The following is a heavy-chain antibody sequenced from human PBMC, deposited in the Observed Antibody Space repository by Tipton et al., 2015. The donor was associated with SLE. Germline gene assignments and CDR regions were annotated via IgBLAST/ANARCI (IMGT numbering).Heavy chain of an antibody. V-gene: IGHV1-2*02. J-gene: IGHJ4*02. Sequence: QLVQSGPEVKKPGASVKVSCKASGYTFTGYFLHWVRQAPGQGLEWLGWTNPDSGATNYAQKFQGRVTMTRDTSIGTAYMELSRLISDDTAVYYCARVQGRIPDYRGQGNQVTVTS. CDR1: GYTFTGYF. D-gene: IGHD2/OR15-2a*01. CDR3: ARVQGRIPDY. CDR2: TNPDSGAT.